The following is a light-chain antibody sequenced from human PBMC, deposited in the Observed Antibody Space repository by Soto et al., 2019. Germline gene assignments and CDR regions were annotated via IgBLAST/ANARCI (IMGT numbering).Light chain of an antibody. Sequence: QSALTQPASVSGSPGQSITISCTGTSSYVGTYNYVSWYQQYPAKAPKLMIYDVSNRPSGVSNRFSGSKSGNTASLTISGLQAEDEADYYCYSYTTSGTYVFGTGTKVTVL. J-gene: IGLJ1*01. CDR3: YSYTTSGTYV. CDR1: SSYVGTYNY. CDR2: DVS. V-gene: IGLV2-14*01.